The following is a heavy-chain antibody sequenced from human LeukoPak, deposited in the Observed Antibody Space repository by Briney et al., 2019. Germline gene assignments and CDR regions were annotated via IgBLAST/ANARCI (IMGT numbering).Heavy chain of an antibody. CDR2: ISGSGGST. D-gene: IGHD3-22*01. V-gene: IGHV3-23*01. J-gene: IGHJ4*02. CDR1: GFTFSSYA. Sequence: GGSLRLSCAASGFTFSSYAMSWVRRAPGKGREWVSAISGSGGSTYYADSVKGRFTISRDNSKNTLYLQMNSLRAEDTAVYYCAKDCRYYYDSSGYCSWGQGTLVTVSS. CDR3: AKDCRYYYDSSGYCS.